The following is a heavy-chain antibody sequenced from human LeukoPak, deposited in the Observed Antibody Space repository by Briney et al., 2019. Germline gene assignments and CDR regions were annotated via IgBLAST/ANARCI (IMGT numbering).Heavy chain of an antibody. V-gene: IGHV1-18*01. Sequence: GASVKVSCKASGFSFANFGMNWLRQAPGEGLEWMGWSSTYHGNANYAQRVKGRVSMTTDTSTSTAYMEWRSLTSDDTAVYYCARETYYGAGTFGFWGQGTLVTVSS. CDR1: GFSFANFG. J-gene: IGHJ4*02. CDR2: SSTYHGNA. CDR3: ARETYYGAGTFGF. D-gene: IGHD3-10*01.